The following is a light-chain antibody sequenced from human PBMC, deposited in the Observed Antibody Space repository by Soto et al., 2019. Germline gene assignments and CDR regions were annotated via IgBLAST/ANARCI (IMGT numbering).Light chain of an antibody. V-gene: IGKV1-5*01. CDR2: DAS. Sequence: DIQMTQSPSTLSASVGDRVTITCRASQSVTTWLAWFQQKPGQAPRLLIYDASSFESGVPSRFTGSGSGTEFTLTISSLQPDDFATYYCQQYSSNLLTFGGGTKVEIK. CDR3: QQYSSNLLT. J-gene: IGKJ4*01. CDR1: QSVTTW.